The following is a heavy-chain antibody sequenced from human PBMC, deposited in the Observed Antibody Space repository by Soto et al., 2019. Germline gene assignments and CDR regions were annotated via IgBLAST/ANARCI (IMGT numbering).Heavy chain of an antibody. CDR1: GYSFPSDW. D-gene: IGHD3-3*02. Sequence: PGESLKISCKGSGYSFPSDWIGWVRQMPGKGLEWMGSIYPADSDTRYSPAFQGQVTISADEAVSTAYLQWSSLKASDTAMYYCARQLSHICDSWGQGTLVTVSS. J-gene: IGHJ4*02. V-gene: IGHV5-51*01. CDR3: ARQLSHICDS. CDR2: IYPADSDT.